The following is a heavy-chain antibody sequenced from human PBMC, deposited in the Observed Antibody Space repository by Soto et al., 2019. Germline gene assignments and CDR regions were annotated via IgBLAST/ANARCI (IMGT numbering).Heavy chain of an antibody. J-gene: IGHJ4*02. V-gene: IGHV1-69*01. Sequence: QVQLVQSGAEVKKPGSSVKVSCKASGGTFSSYAISWVRQAPGQGLEWMGGIIPIFGTANYAQKFQGRVTITPDESTSTAYMELSSLGSEDMDVYYCASLWYYDFWSGLDYWGQGTLVTVSS. CDR3: ASLWYYDFWSGLDY. D-gene: IGHD3-3*01. CDR1: GGTFSSYA. CDR2: IIPIFGTA.